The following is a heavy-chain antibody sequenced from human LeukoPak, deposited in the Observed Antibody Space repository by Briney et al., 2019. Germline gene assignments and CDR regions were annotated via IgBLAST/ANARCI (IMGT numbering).Heavy chain of an antibody. CDR2: IYYSGST. V-gene: IGHV4-59*01. CDR3: ARESSGSYRFFDY. Sequence: PSETLSLTCTVSGGSISSYYWSWIRQPPGKGLERIGYIYYSGSTNYNPSLKSRVTISVDTSKNQFSLKLSSVTAADTAVYYCARESSGSYRFFDYWGQGTLVTVSS. CDR1: GGSISSYY. D-gene: IGHD1-26*01. J-gene: IGHJ4*02.